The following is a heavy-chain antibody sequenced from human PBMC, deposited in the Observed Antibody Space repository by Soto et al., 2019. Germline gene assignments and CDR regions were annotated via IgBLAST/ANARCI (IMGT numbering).Heavy chain of an antibody. CDR3: ARTGGYYYDSSGYRFDY. V-gene: IGHV1-69*13. J-gene: IGHJ4*02. D-gene: IGHD3-22*01. CDR2: IIPIFGTA. CDR1: GGTFSSYA. Sequence: GASVKVSCKASGGTFSSYAISWVRQAPGQGLEWMGGIIPIFGTANYAQKFQGRVTITADESTSTAYMELSSLRSEDTAVYYCARTGGYYYDSSGYRFDYWGQGTLVTVSS.